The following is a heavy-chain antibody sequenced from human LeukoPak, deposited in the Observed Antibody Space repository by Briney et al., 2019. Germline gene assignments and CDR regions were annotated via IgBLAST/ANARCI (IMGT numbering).Heavy chain of an antibody. CDR1: GASISGSDRF. D-gene: IGHD2-21*02. J-gene: IGHJ4*02. V-gene: IGHV4-30-4*01. CDR2: IFNSGNT. Sequence: KPSETLSLTCTVSGASISGSDRFWSWIRQPPGKGLEWLGYIFNSGNTHYNPSLKSRISISVDTFKNHFSLILRSVTAEDTAVYYCARGGSCVGDCYSSDHWGQGTLVTVSS. CDR3: ARGGSCVGDCYSSDH.